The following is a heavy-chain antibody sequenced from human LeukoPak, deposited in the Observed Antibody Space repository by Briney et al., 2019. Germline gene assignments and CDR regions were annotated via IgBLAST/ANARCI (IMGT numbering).Heavy chain of an antibody. CDR3: AAVVRSGSPFDY. Sequence: SGGSLRLSCAASGFTFITYWMHWVRQAPGKGLVWVSRINSDGSSTSYADSVRGRFTISRDNAKNTVYLQMTSLRVEDTAVYYCAAVVRSGSPFDYWGQGTLVTVSS. D-gene: IGHD6-25*01. V-gene: IGHV3-74*01. CDR1: GFTFITYW. J-gene: IGHJ4*02. CDR2: INSDGSST.